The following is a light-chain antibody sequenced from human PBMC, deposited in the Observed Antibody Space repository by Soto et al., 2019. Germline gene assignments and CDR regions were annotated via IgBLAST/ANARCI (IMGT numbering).Light chain of an antibody. Sequence: QSALTQPRSVSGSPGQSVTISCTGTSTDVGGYNYVAWYQQHPGKVPTLMLYDVSKRPSGVPDRFSGSKSGNTASLTISGLQADDDADYYCCSYACRVTLYVFGSGTMVTVL. CDR3: CSYACRVTLYV. CDR2: DVS. CDR1: STDVGGYNY. J-gene: IGLJ1*01. V-gene: IGLV2-11*01.